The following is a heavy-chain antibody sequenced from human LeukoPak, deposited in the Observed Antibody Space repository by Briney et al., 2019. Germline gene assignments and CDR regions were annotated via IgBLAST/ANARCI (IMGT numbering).Heavy chain of an antibody. CDR3: AKCPPYLRGDWCDP. CDR1: GFTFSSYA. J-gene: IGHJ5*02. V-gene: IGHV3-23*01. Sequence: GASLRLSCAASGFTFSSYAMSWVRQAPGKGLEWVSAISGSGGSTYYADSVKGRFTISRHNSKNTLYLQMNSLRAEDTAVYYCAKCPPYLRGDWCDPWGQGTLVTVSS. CDR2: ISGSGGST. D-gene: IGHD3-10*01.